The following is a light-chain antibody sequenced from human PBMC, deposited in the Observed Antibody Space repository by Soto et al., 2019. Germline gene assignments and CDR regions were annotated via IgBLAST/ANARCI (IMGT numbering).Light chain of an antibody. CDR1: STDLGGYNY. V-gene: IGLV2-8*01. CDR2: EVN. Sequence: QSALTQPPSASGSPGQSVTISCTGTSTDLGGYNYVSWYQQHPGKAPKLMIYEVNLRPSGVPDRFSGSKSGNTASLTVSGLQAEDEADYYCSSYAGSNNVIFGGGTQLTVL. CDR3: SSYAGSNNVI. J-gene: IGLJ7*01.